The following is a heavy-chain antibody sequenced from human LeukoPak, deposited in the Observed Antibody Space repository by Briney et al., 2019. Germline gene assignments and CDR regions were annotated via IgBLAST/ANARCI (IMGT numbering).Heavy chain of an antibody. D-gene: IGHD4-17*01. CDR3: ARLRDTVTSASDC. J-gene: IGHJ4*02. CDR1: GFSINSYS. V-gene: IGHV3-21*01. Sequence: GGCLRLSSAASGFSINSYSMTWVRRAPGKGLEWVSTISSSGGYIYYADSVKGRFTISRDTAKNSLYLQMNSLRVEDTAVYNCARLRDTVTSASDCWGQGTLVTVSS. CDR2: ISSSGGYI.